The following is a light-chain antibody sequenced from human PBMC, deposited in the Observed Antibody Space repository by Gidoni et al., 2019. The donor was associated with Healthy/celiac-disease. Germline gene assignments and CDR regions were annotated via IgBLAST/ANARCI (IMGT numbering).Light chain of an antibody. Sequence: EIVMTQSPATLSVSPGERATLSGRASQSVSSNLAWYQQKPGQAPRLLIYGASTRATGIPARFSGSGAGTEFTLTSSSRQSEEFAVDYCQQYNKWPPLTFGGGTKVEI. CDR3: QQYNKWPPLT. CDR1: QSVSSN. CDR2: GAS. J-gene: IGKJ4*01. V-gene: IGKV3-15*01.